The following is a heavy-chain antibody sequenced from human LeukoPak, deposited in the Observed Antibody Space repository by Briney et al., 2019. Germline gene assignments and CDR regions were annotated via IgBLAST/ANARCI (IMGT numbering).Heavy chain of an antibody. CDR2: INAGNGNT. CDR1: GYTFTSYA. CDR3: ARVQSAYCSSSSCYGGYFDY. J-gene: IGHJ4*02. Sequence: ASVKVSCKASGYTFTSYAMHWVRQAPGQRPEWMGWINAGNGNTKYSQKFQGRVTITRDTTASTAYMELSSLRPEDTAVYYCARVQSAYCSSSSCYGGYFDYWGQGTLVTVSS. V-gene: IGHV1-3*01. D-gene: IGHD2-2*01.